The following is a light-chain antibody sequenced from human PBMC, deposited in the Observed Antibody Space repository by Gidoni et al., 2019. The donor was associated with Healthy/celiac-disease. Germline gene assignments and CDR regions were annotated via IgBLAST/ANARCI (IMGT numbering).Light chain of an antibody. CDR1: QSVSSN. CDR3: QQYNNWPPFT. J-gene: IGKJ3*01. Sequence: EIVMTESPATVSVSTGERATLSCRASQSVSSNLSWYQQKPGQAPRLLIYGAATRATCIPARFSGSRSATEFTLTISSLQSEDFSVYYCQQYNNWPPFTFXPXTKVDIK. CDR2: GAA. V-gene: IGKV3-15*01.